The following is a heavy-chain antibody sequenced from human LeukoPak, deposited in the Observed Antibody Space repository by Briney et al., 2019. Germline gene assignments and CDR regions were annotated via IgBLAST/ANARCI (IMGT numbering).Heavy chain of an antibody. CDR3: ARRSGVVVGHSYYFDY. D-gene: IGHD2-2*01. Sequence: PSETLSLTCAVSGGSISSGGYSWSWIRQPPGKGLEWIGYINHSGSTNYNPSLKSRVTISVDTSKNQFSLKLSSVTAADTAVYYCARRSGVVVGHSYYFDYWGQRTLVTVSS. V-gene: IGHV4-30-2*01. CDR1: GGSISSGGYS. CDR2: INHSGST. J-gene: IGHJ4*02.